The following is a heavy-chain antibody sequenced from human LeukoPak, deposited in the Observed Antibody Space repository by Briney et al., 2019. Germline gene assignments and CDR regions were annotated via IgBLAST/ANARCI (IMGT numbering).Heavy chain of an antibody. J-gene: IGHJ4*02. CDR2: IRYDGSNK. Sequence: GRSLRLSCAASGFTFSRYGMHWVRQAPGKGLDWVTFIRYDGSNKYYADSVRGRFTISRDNSKNTLYLQMNSLRVEDTAVYYCAKVTRAYSSSWSSPYFDYWGQGTLVTVSS. CDR3: AKVTRAYSSSWSSPYFDY. D-gene: IGHD6-13*01. V-gene: IGHV3-30*02. CDR1: GFTFSRYG.